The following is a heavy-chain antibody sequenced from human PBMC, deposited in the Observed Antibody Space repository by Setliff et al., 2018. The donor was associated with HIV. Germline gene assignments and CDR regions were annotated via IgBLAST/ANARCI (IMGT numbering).Heavy chain of an antibody. Sequence: GESLKISCKASGYTFASQWIAWVRQVPGKGLEWMGIIYPGDSDTRYSPSFQGQVTISADKSSSTAYLQWGSLKASDTAMYYCTREGWGAHAGGAYFDYWGQGTLVTV. J-gene: IGHJ4*02. CDR1: GYTFASQW. D-gene: IGHD1-26*01. CDR3: TREGWGAHAGGAYFDY. V-gene: IGHV5-51*01. CDR2: IYPGDSDT.